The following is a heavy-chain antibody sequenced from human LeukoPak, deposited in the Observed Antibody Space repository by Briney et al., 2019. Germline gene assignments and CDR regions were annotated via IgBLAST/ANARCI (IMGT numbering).Heavy chain of an antibody. Sequence: PGGSLRLSCAASGFIFSAFEMNWVRQAPGKGLEWVSYISSTRTNLYVADSVKGRFTISRYNAKNSLYMQMNTLKANDTAVYYWAREPTVTTEPVDASDLWGQGTMVTVSS. J-gene: IGHJ3*01. D-gene: IGHD4-17*01. CDR1: GFIFSAFE. CDR2: ISSTRTNL. V-gene: IGHV3-48*03. CDR3: AREPTVTTEPVDASDL.